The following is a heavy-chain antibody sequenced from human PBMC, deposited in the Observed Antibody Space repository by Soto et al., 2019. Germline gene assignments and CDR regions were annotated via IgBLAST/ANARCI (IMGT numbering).Heavy chain of an antibody. J-gene: IGHJ6*03. CDR1: GGSFSGYY. Sequence: PSETLSLTCAVYGGSFSGYYWSWIRQPPGKGLEWIGEINHSRSTNYNPSIKSRVTISVDTSKNQFSLKLSSVTAADTAVYYCARRIAGQNYYYYMDVWGKGTTVTVSS. CDR3: ARRIAGQNYYYYMDV. CDR2: INHSRST. D-gene: IGHD6-13*01. V-gene: IGHV4-34*01.